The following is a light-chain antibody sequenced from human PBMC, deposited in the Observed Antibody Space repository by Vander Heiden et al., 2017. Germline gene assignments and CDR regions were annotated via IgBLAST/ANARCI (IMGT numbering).Light chain of an antibody. Sequence: QAVVTQEPSLTVSPGGPVTLTCGSSTGAVTSGHYPYWFQQKPGQAPRTLIYDTSNKHSWTPARFSGSLLGGKAALTLSGAQPEDEAEYYCLLSYGGALWVFGGGTKLTVL. CDR2: DTS. J-gene: IGLJ3*02. CDR3: LLSYGGALWV. CDR1: TGAVTSGHY. V-gene: IGLV7-46*01.